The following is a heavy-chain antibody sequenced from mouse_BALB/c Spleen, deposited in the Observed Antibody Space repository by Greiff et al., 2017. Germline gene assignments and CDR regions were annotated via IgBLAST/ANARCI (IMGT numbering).Heavy chain of an antibody. J-gene: IGHJ4*01. CDR2: ISDGGSYT. Sequence: EVKLMESGGGLVKPGGSLKLSCAASGFTFSDYYMYWVRQTPEKRLEWVATISDGGSYTYYPDSVKGRFTISRDNAKNNLYLQMSSLKSEDTAMYYCARAPLGLRRAMDYWGQGTSVTVSS. CDR1: GFTFSDYY. D-gene: IGHD3-1*01. V-gene: IGHV5-4*02. CDR3: ARAPLGLRRAMDY.